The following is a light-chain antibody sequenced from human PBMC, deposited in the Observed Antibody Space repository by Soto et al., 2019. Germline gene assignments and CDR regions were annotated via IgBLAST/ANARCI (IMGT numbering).Light chain of an antibody. J-gene: IGKJ1*01. CDR1: QSIGRF. CDR2: DAS. V-gene: IGKV1-5*01. Sequence: DIQITQSPSTVSSSVSDRFSITFRASQSIGRFLAWYQHQPGKAPKLLIYDASTLESGVPSRFSGTGSGTEFTFSITSLQPEDFGTYYCQQCYMGWTFGQGTKV. CDR3: QQCYMGWT.